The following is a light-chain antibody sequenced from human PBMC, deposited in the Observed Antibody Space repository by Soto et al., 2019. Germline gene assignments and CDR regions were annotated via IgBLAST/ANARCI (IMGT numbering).Light chain of an antibody. CDR3: QQRTNWLWT. CDR1: QSVGSL. V-gene: IGKV3-11*01. J-gene: IGKJ1*01. Sequence: EIVLTQSPGTLSLSPGERAILSCRASQSVGSLLAWYQHNPGQSPRLLIFDASCRAAGIPARFRGSGSGTDFTLTIDSLEPEDFAVYYCQQRTNWLWTFGPGTKVDIK. CDR2: DAS.